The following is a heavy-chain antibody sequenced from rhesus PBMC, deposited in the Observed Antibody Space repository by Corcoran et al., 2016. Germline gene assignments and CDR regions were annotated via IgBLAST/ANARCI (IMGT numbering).Heavy chain of an antibody. D-gene: IGHD6-19*01. CDR3: NADNLGL. Sequence: EVQLVEAGGGLAKPGGSLRLSCAASGSTFSDYSMDGVRQTEVKVPEWIAIINPSGESTRYGDAVRGRFFISRDNSKHTIFLQMNTLRPDDTGVYYCNADNLGLWGQGVVVTVSS. V-gene: IGHV3S42*01. CDR2: INPSGEST. J-gene: IGHJ6*01. CDR1: GSTFSDYS.